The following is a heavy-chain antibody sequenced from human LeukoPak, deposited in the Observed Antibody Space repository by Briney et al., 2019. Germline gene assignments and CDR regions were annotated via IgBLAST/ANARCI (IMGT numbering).Heavy chain of an antibody. CDR3: ATHLEWLFFGPLDS. V-gene: IGHV3-23*01. CDR2: ISGSGGST. J-gene: IGHJ4*02. CDR1: GFTFSSYA. Sequence: GGSVRLSCAASGFTFSSYAMSWVRQAPGKGLQWVSAISGSGGSTDYADSVKGRFTISRDNSKNTLYLQMNSRRAADTAVYYCATHLEWLFFGPLDSWGQGTLVTVSS. D-gene: IGHD3-3*01.